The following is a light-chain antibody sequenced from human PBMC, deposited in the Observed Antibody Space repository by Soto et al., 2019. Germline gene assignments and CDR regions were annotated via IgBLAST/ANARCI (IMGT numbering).Light chain of an antibody. J-gene: IGLJ2*01. CDR1: TGAVTSGHY. Sequence: QAVVTQEPSLTVSPGGTVTLTCGSSTGAVTSGHYPYWFQQKSGQAPRTLIYDTSNKHSWTPARFSGSLLGGKADLTLSGAQTEDEADYYCLLSYSGARSFGGGTQLSVL. CDR2: DTS. CDR3: LLSYSGARS. V-gene: IGLV7-46*01.